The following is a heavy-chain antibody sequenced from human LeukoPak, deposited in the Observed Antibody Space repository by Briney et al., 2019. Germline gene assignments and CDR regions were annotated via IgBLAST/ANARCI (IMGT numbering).Heavy chain of an antibody. Sequence: PGGSLRLSCAASGFTFSSYSMNWVRQAPGKGLEWVSAISGRGDSTYYADSVKGRFTVSRDSSKDTLYLQMNSLRAEDTAVYFCARKALGYRLGYGDYWGQGTLVTVSS. V-gene: IGHV3-23*01. D-gene: IGHD5-12*01. CDR3: ARKALGYRLGYGDY. J-gene: IGHJ4*02. CDR2: ISGRGDST. CDR1: GFTFSSYS.